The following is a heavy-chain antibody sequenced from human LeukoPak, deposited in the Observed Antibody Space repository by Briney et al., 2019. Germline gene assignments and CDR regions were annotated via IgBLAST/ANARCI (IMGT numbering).Heavy chain of an antibody. CDR3: ARGAAGYSYG. Sequence: SETLSLTCTVSGGSISSYCWSWIRQPPGKGLEWIGHIYYSGSTNYNPSLKSRVTISIDTSKNQFSLRLSSVTAADTAVYYCARGAAGYSYGWGQGTLVTVSS. CDR2: IYYSGST. D-gene: IGHD5-18*01. CDR1: GGSISSYC. V-gene: IGHV4-59*01. J-gene: IGHJ4*02.